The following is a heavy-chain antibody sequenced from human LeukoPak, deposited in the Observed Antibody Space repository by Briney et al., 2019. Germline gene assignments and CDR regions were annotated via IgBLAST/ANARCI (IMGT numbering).Heavy chain of an antibody. CDR2: INHSGST. J-gene: IGHJ3*02. CDR1: GGSFSGYY. D-gene: IGHD3-16*01. Sequence: SETLSLTCAVYGGSFSGYYWSWIRQPPGKGLEWIGEINHSGSTNYNPSLKSRVTISVDTSKNRFSLKLSSVTAADTAVYYCARSRVRWGGAGALDMWGKGT. CDR3: ARSRVRWGGAGALDM. V-gene: IGHV4-34*01.